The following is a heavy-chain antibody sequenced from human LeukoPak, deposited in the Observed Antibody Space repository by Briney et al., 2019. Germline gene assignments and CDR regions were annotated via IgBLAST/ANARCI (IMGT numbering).Heavy chain of an antibody. Sequence: PSETLSLTCAVYGGSLSSYYWSWIRQPPGKGLEWIGEINHSGSTNYNPSLKSRVTISVDTSKNQFSPKLNSVTAADTALYYCVREGEHHYDHSASFDYWGQGTRVTVSS. D-gene: IGHD3-22*01. CDR3: VREGEHHYDHSASFDY. V-gene: IGHV4-34*01. J-gene: IGHJ4*02. CDR2: INHSGST. CDR1: GGSLSSYY.